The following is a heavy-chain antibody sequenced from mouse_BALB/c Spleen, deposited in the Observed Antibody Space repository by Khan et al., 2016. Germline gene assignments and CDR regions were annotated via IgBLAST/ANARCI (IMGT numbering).Heavy chain of an antibody. CDR1: GFDFSRYW. J-gene: IGHJ4*01. CDR2: INPDSSTI. V-gene: IGHV4-1*02. CDR3: ARQEDYAMDY. Sequence: EVQLVESGGGLVQPGGSLKLSCAASGFDFSRYWMSWVRQAPGKGLEWIGEINPDSSTINYTPSLKDNFIISRDNAKKKQYLQLSKVRSEDTALYYCARQEDYAMDYWGQGTSVTVSS.